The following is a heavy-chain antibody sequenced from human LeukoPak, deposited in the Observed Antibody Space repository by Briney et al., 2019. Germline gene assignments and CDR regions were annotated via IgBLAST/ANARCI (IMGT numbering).Heavy chain of an antibody. CDR3: TSWGDTTAEYFQR. CDR2: INPDGRDT. V-gene: IGHV3-7*01. CDR1: GFTFNRCW. J-gene: IGHJ1*01. D-gene: IGHD2-21*02. Sequence: GSLRLSCVVSGFTFNRCWMNWVRQALGKGLEWVAHINPDGRDTYYVDSVKGRFTIPRDNAQNSMYLQMNSLRVEDTAVYYCTSWGDTTAEYFQRWGQGTLVTVSS.